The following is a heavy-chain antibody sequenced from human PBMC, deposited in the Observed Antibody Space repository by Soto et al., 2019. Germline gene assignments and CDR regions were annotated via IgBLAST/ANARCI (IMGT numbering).Heavy chain of an antibody. D-gene: IGHD3-9*01. Sequence: GASVKVSCKASGGTFSSYTISWVRQAPGQGLEWMGRIIPILGIANYAQKFQGRVTITADKSTSTAYMELSSLRSEDTAVYYCARGADILTGANWFDPWGQGTLVTVSS. CDR2: IIPILGIA. J-gene: IGHJ5*02. CDR3: ARGADILTGANWFDP. V-gene: IGHV1-69*02. CDR1: GGTFSSYT.